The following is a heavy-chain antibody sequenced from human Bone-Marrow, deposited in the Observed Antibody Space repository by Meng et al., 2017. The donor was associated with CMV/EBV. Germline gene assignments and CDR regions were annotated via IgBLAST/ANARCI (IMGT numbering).Heavy chain of an antibody. J-gene: IGHJ4*02. Sequence: VQLVQYGAWVKNPEALSMASCESSGYTCTSYGNSRWRHPPPGERQGMGWISAYNGNTNYAQSLQGRVTMTTDTSKSPAYMELRSLRSDDTAVYYCARISCIGSLLPDYWGQGTLVTVSS. CDR3: ARISCIGSLLPDY. CDR2: ISAYNGNT. D-gene: IGHD1-26*01. CDR1: GYTCTSYG. V-gene: IGHV1-18*01.